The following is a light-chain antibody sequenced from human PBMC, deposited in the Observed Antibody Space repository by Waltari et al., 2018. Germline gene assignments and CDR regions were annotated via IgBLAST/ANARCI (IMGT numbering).Light chain of an antibody. J-gene: IGLJ1*01. V-gene: IGLV2-18*02. CDR2: DVS. CDR1: SSDVGTYNS. Sequence: QSALTQPPSVSGSPGQSVTISCTGTSSDVGTYNSVSWYQQPPGTAPKLIIYDVSNRPSGVPDRFSGSKSGNTASLTLSGLQAEDEADYYCSSFITTSTLIFGTGTKVTV. CDR3: SSFITTSTLI.